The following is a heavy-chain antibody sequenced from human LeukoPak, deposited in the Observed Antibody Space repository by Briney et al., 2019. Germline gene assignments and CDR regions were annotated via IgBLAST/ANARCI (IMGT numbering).Heavy chain of an antibody. CDR1: GFTFSSYW. D-gene: IGHD3-10*01. CDR3: TRVAFGDHFDI. V-gene: IGHV4-59*01. J-gene: IGHJ3*02. CDR2: LCDSGST. Sequence: GSLRLSCGASGFTFSSYWMSWVRQSPGKRLEWIGYLCDSGSTSSNPSLKSRVTISLDTSKNQFSLKVTSMTAADTAVYYCTRVAFGDHFDIWGQGTMVTVSS.